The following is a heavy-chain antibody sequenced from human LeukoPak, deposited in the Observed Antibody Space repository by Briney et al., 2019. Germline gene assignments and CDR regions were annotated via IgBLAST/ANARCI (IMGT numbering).Heavy chain of an antibody. Sequence: GGSLRLSCAASGFTFSSYWMHWVRQAPGKGLEWVAYIRQDGSEKYYVDSVEGRFTISRDNAENSLYLEVNSLRVEDTAVYYCARVMNGGAFEYWGQGTLVTVSS. CDR1: GFTFSSYW. V-gene: IGHV3-7*04. CDR3: ARVMNGGAFEY. CDR2: IRQDGSEK. J-gene: IGHJ4*02. D-gene: IGHD2-8*01.